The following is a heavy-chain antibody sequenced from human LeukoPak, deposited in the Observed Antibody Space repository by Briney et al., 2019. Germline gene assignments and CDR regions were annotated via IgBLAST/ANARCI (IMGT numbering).Heavy chain of an antibody. D-gene: IGHD3-16*02. CDR1: GYTFTSYY. Sequence: ASVKVSCKASGYTFTSYYMHWVRQAPGQGLEWMGIINPSGGSTSYAQKFQGRVTMTRDTSTNTVYMELSSLRSEDTAVYYCASSLGLTIDYWGQGTLVTVSS. V-gene: IGHV1-46*01. J-gene: IGHJ4*02. CDR2: INPSGGST. CDR3: ASSLGLTIDY.